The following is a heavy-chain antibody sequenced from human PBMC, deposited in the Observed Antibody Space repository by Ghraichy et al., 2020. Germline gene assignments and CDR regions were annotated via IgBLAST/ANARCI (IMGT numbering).Heavy chain of an antibody. CDR2: ISSSGSTI. J-gene: IGHJ5*02. V-gene: IGHV3-48*03. CDR3: ARDQSLLLWHSFDP. CDR1: GFTFSSYE. Sequence: GESLNISCAASGFTFSSYEMNWVRQAPGKGLEWVSYISSSGSTIYYADSVKGRFTISRDNAKNSLYLQMNSLRAEDTAVYYCARDQSLLLWHSFDPWGQGTLVTVSS. D-gene: IGHD3-10*01.